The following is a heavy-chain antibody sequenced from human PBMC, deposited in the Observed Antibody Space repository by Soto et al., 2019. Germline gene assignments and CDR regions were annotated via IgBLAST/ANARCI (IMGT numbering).Heavy chain of an antibody. Sequence: QVQLVESGGGVVQPGRSLRLSCAASGFTFSSYGMHWVRQAPGKGLEWVAVIWYDGSNKYYADSVKGRFTISRDNSKNTLYLQMNSLRAEDTAVYYCARERGYGGFDYWGQGTLVTVSS. CDR2: IWYDGSNK. CDR3: ARERGYGGFDY. D-gene: IGHD4-17*01. J-gene: IGHJ4*02. CDR1: GFTFSSYG. V-gene: IGHV3-33*01.